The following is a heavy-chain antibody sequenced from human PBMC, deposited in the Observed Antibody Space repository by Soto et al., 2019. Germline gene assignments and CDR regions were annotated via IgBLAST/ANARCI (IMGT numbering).Heavy chain of an antibody. CDR3: ARGLNDYGSGSYYYYYYGLDV. J-gene: IGHJ6*02. CDR2: IFYSGTT. CDR1: GGSISSGDYY. Sequence: SETLSLTCTVSGGSISSGDYYWSWIRQPPGKGLEWIGYIFYSGTTYHNPSLKSRVTISIDTSKNQFSLKLSSVTAADAAVYYCARGLNDYGSGSYYYYYYGLDVWGQGSTVTSP. V-gene: IGHV4-30-4*01. D-gene: IGHD3-10*01.